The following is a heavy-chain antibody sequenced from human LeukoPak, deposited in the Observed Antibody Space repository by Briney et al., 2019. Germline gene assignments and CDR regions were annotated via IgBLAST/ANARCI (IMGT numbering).Heavy chain of an antibody. J-gene: IGHJ5*02. CDR1: GFTFSSYS. CDR3: ARDVTWFGELLSWFDP. D-gene: IGHD3-10*01. CDR2: ISSSSSYI. Sequence: GGSLRLSCAASGFTFSSYSMNWVRQAPGKGLEWVSSISSSSSYIYYADSVKGRFTISRDNAKNSLYLQMNSLRAEDTAVYYCARDVTWFGELLSWFDPWGQGTLVTVSS. V-gene: IGHV3-21*01.